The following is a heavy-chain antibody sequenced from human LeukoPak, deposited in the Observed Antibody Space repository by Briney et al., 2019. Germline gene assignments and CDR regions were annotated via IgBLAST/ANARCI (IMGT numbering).Heavy chain of an antibody. V-gene: IGHV3-23*01. CDR2: ISDSGGRT. D-gene: IGHD6-19*01. J-gene: IGHJ4*02. CDR3: ARDSPLKGYNSGWATNSFDF. Sequence: GGSLRLSCAVSGITLSNYGMSWVRQAPGKGLEWVAGISDSGGRTNYADSVKGRFTISRDNPKNTLYLQMNSLRAEDTAVYYCARDSPLKGYNSGWATNSFDFWGQGTLVTVSS. CDR1: GITLSNYG.